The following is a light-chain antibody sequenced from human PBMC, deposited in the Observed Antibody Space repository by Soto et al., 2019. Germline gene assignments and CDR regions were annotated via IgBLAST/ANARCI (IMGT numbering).Light chain of an antibody. V-gene: IGLV2-8*01. Sequence: QSVLTHPPSASGSPGPSVTTSCTGTSGDVGAYDYVSWYQQHPGKAPKLMIYEVSKRPSGVPDRFSGSKSGDTASLTVSGLQADDEADYYCCSHTDINHYFVFGTGTKVTVL. J-gene: IGLJ1*01. CDR2: EVS. CDR3: CSHTDINHYFV. CDR1: SGDVGAYDY.